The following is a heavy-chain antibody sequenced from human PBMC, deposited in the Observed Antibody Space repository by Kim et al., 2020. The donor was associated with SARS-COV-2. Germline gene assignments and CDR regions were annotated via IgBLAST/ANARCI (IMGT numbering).Heavy chain of an antibody. V-gene: IGHV4-34*01. Sequence: SETLSLTCAVYGGSFSGYYWSWISQPPGKGLEWIGEINHSGSTNYNPSLKSRVTISVDTSKNQFSLKLSSVTAADTAVYYCAIGGKGYYDSSGYYPVYYYYGMDVWGQGTTVTVSS. CDR3: AIGGKGYYDSSGYYPVYYYYGMDV. CDR2: INHSGST. CDR1: GGSFSGYY. J-gene: IGHJ6*02. D-gene: IGHD3-22*01.